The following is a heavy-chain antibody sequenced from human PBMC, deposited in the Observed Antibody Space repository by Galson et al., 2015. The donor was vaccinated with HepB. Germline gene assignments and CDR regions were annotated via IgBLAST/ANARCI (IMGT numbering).Heavy chain of an antibody. CDR1: GDSVSSDRAG. CDR2: TYYRSKWYN. D-gene: IGHD2-21*01. J-gene: IGHJ3*01. V-gene: IGHV6-1*01. CDR3: ARIGEDDAFDV. Sequence: CAISGDSVSSDRAGWNRVRQSPSRGLEWLGRTYYRSKWYNDYAISVEGRITINPDTSKNQFSLQLNSLTPEDAAVYYCARIGEDDAFDVWGQGTMFTVSS.